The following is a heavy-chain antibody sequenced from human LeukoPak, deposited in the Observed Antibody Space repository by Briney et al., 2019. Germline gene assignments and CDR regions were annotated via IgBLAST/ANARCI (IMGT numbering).Heavy chain of an antibody. V-gene: IGHV3-33*01. CDR2: IWYDGSNK. Sequence: GGSLRLSCAASGFTFSSYGMHWVRQAPGKGLEWVAVIWYDGSNKYYADSVKGRFTIPRDNSKNTLYLQMNSLRAEDTAVYYCARRTGAYGMDVWGQGTTVTVSS. J-gene: IGHJ6*02. CDR3: ARRTGAYGMDV. D-gene: IGHD4/OR15-4a*01. CDR1: GFTFSSYG.